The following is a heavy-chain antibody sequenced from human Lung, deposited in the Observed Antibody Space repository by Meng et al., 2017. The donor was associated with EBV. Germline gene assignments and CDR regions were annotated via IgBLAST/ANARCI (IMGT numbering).Heavy chain of an antibody. V-gene: IGHV4-30-4*01. J-gene: IGHJ4*02. CDR3: ARNYYFDY. CDR2: IYYTGST. CDR1: GDSISRGGYY. Sequence: GQLRRPGPGLGRPPKTLSLTWTFSGDSISRGGYYWSWIRQPPGKGLEWIGYIYYTGSTYYNPSLKSRVTISMDTSKNQFSLRLSSVTAADTAVYYCARNYYFDYWGQGTLVTVSS.